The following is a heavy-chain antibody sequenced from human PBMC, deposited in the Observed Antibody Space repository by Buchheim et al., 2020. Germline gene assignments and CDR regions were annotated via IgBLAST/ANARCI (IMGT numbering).Heavy chain of an antibody. D-gene: IGHD5-18*01. J-gene: IGHJ4*02. CDR1: GFTFSSYA. Sequence: QVQLVESGGGVVQPGRSLRLSCAASGFTFSSYAMHWVRQAPGKGLEWVAVISYDGSNKYYADSVKGPFTISRDNSKNKLYLQMNSLRAEDTAVYYCAKPLLGIQLWLLPYNWGQGTL. V-gene: IGHV3-30-3*02. CDR3: AKPLLGIQLWLLPYN. CDR2: ISYDGSNK.